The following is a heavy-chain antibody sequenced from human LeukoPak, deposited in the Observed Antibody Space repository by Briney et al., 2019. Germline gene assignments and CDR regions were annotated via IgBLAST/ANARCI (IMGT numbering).Heavy chain of an antibody. CDR3: ASLPTYYYDSSGYYEHFGHDY. J-gene: IGHJ4*02. V-gene: IGHV4-59*12. D-gene: IGHD3-22*01. CDR2: IYYSGST. CDR1: GGSISSYY. Sequence: PSETLSLTCNVSGGSISSYYWSWIRQPPGKGLEWIGYIYYSGSTDYNPSLKSRVTISVDTSKNQFSLKLSSVTAADTAVYYCASLPTYYYDSSGYYEHFGHDYWGQGTLVTVSS.